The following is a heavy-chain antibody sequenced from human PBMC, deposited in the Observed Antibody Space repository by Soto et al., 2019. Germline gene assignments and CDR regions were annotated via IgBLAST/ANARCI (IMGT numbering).Heavy chain of an antibody. V-gene: IGHV2-26*01. J-gene: IGHJ6*02. CDR2: IFSNDEK. D-gene: IGHD6-13*01. CDR1: GFSLSNARMG. CDR3: ARSRGSSWNDRNYYYYGWDV. Sequence: SGPTLVNPTETLTLTCTVSGFSLSNARMGVSWIRQPPGKALEWLAHIFSNDEKSYSTSLKSRLTISKDTSKSQVVLTMTNMVPVVTATYYCARSRGSSWNDRNYYYYGWDVWGQGTTVSV.